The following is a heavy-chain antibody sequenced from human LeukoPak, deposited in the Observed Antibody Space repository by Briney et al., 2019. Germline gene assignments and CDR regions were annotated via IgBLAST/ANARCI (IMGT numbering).Heavy chain of an antibody. CDR3: AGYPQYNCWGYRYPIYYFDD. V-gene: IGHV3-21*01. CDR2: ISSSSSYI. CDR1: GFTFSSYS. J-gene: IGHJ4*02. D-gene: IGHD2-21*02. Sequence: GGSLRLSCAASGFTFSSYSKNWVRQAPGKGLEGVSYISSSSSYIYYADSVKGRFTISRDNAKNSLYLQMNSLRAESTVVYDCAGYPQYNCWGYRYPIYYFDDWGKGTLVTVSS.